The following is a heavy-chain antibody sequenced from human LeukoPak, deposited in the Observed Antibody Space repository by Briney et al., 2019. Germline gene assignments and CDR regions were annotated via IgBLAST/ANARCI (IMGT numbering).Heavy chain of an antibody. J-gene: IGHJ4*02. V-gene: IGHV3-7*01. D-gene: IGHD6-13*01. CDR2: IKQDGSEK. CDR3: ARASYSSSWYYFDY. CDR1: GFTFSSYW. Sequence: PGGSLRLSCAASGFTFSSYWMSWVRQAPGKGLEWVANIKQDGSEKYYVDSVKGRFTISRDNAKNSLYLQMNSLRAEDTAVYYRARASYSSSWYYFDYWGQGTLVTVSS.